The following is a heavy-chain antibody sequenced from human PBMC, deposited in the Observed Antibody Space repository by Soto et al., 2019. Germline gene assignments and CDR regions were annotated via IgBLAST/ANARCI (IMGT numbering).Heavy chain of an antibody. CDR2: ISESGGST. Sequence: EEELLESGGGLVQPGGSLRLSCAASGFTFSSYAMSWVRQAPGKGLEWVSGISESGGSTDYADSVRGRFTISRDNSKNTRYLKMNSLGAEDTALYYCAKAPGSSSTYYYYMGVWGKGTTVTVTS. CDR3: AKAPGSSSTYYYYMGV. V-gene: IGHV3-23*01. J-gene: IGHJ6*03. D-gene: IGHD6-6*01. CDR1: GFTFSSYA.